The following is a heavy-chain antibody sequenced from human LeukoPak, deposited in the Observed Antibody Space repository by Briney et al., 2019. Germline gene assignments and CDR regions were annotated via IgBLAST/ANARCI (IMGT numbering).Heavy chain of an antibody. Sequence: PGGSLRPSCAASGFTFSSYAMSWVRQAPGKGLEWVSAISGSGGSTYYADSVKGRFTISRDNSKNTLYLQMNSLRAEDTAVYYCAKSVNYDILTGYHYYYYYGMDVWGQGTTVTVSS. J-gene: IGHJ6*02. CDR2: ISGSGGST. CDR1: GFTFSSYA. D-gene: IGHD3-9*01. V-gene: IGHV3-23*01. CDR3: AKSVNYDILTGYHYYYYYGMDV.